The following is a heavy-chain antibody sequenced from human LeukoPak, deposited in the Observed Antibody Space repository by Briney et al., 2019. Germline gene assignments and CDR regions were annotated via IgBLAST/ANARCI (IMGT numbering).Heavy chain of an antibody. V-gene: IGHV3-30-3*01. CDR3: XXATNTAYSYDSGGSSY. D-gene: IGHD3-22*01. CDR2: ISYDGSIK. Sequence: PGRSLRLSCAASGFTFSNFAMHWVRQAPGKGLDWVAVISYDGSIKDYAQSVKGRFTISRDNSKNTLFLQMNSLRAEDTAVYYXXXATNTAYSYDSGGSSYWGQGTLVTVSS. J-gene: IGHJ4*02. CDR1: GFTFSNFA.